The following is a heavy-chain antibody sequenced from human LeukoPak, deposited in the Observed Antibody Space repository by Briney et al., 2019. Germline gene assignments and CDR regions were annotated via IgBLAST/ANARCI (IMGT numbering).Heavy chain of an antibody. Sequence: GGSLRLSCVASGFTFSSYSMNWVRQAPGKGLEWVSSISSSSSYIYYADSVKGRFTISRDNAKNSLYLQMNSLRAEDTAVYYCARDNGQWLVDYWGQGTLVTVSS. D-gene: IGHD6-19*01. J-gene: IGHJ4*02. V-gene: IGHV3-21*01. CDR2: ISSSSSYI. CDR1: GFTFSSYS. CDR3: ARDNGQWLVDY.